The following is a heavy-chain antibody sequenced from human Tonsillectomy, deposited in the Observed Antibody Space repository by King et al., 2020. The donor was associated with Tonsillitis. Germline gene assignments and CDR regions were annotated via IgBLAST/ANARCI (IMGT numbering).Heavy chain of an antibody. V-gene: IGHV4-38-2*01. J-gene: IGHJ5*02. CDR1: GYSIGSGNF. CDR3: ARLSPTGSVGRCYAMT. Sequence: VQLQESGPGLVKPSETLSLTCAVSGYSIGSGNFWAWMRQSPGKGLEWIGTISHSGTADYISSLASRVTILLDTSKNQFSLRLNSVTAADTALYYCARLSPTGSVGRCYAMTWGQGTLVTVSS. CDR2: ISHSGTA. D-gene: IGHD1-26*01.